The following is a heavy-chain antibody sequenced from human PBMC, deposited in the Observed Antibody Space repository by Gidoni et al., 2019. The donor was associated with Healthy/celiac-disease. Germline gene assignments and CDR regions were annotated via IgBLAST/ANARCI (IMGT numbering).Heavy chain of an antibody. CDR1: GGTFSSYA. Sequence: QVQLGQSGAEVKKPGSSVKVSCKAAGGTFSSYAISWVRQSPGQGLEWLGGLIPIFGTANYAQKFQGRVTITADESTSTAYMELSSLRSEDTAVYYCARDGDTAMVPFDYWGQGTLVTVSS. J-gene: IGHJ4*02. CDR2: LIPIFGTA. V-gene: IGHV1-69*01. D-gene: IGHD5-18*01. CDR3: ARDGDTAMVPFDY.